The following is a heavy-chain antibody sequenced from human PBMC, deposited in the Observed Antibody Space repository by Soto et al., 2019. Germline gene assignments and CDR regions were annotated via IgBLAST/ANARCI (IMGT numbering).Heavy chain of an antibody. CDR3: ARDKDRPQLGGNYYYILDV. V-gene: IGHV1-69*12. CDR2: IMPIFRTP. Sequence: QVQLEQSGAEVKKPGSSVKVSCKASGGTFRTSAISWVRQAPGQGLEWMGGIMPIFRTPDYAQKFQGRVMITADEFTGTAYMELSGLRSDDTAVYYCARDKDRPQLGGNYYYILDVWGQGTTITVSS. J-gene: IGHJ6*02. D-gene: IGHD3-3*02. CDR1: GGTFRTSA.